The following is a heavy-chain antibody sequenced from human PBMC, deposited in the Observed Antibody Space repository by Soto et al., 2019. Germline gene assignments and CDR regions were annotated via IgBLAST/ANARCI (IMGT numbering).Heavy chain of an antibody. D-gene: IGHD5-12*01. CDR1: GGSVSSGSYY. CDR3: ERALLVAKPPTLFDY. V-gene: IGHV4-61*01. CDR2: IYYSGST. Sequence: PSETLSLTCTVSGGSVSSGSYYWSWIRQPPGKGLEWIGYIYYSGSTNYNPSLKSRVTISVDTSKNQFSLKLSSVTAADTAVYYCERALLVAKPPTLFDYWGQGTLVTVSS. J-gene: IGHJ4*02.